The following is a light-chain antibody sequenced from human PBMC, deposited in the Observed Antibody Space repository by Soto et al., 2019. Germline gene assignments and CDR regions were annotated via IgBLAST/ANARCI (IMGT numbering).Light chain of an antibody. CDR3: QQTYSTPRT. CDR1: QTIATH. V-gene: IGKV1-39*01. CDR2: AAS. J-gene: IGKJ2*01. Sequence: DIQMTQSPSSLSASVGDTVTITCRASQTIATHLHWYQQKPGQAPKLLIYAASNLQSGVPSRFSGSGSGADFALTISSLQPGDSATYYCQQTYSTPRTFGQGTKLESK.